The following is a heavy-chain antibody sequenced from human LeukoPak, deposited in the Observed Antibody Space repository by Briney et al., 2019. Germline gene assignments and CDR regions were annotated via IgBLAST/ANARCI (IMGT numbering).Heavy chain of an antibody. Sequence: GGSLRLSCAASGFTFSDYYMSWIRQAPGKGLEWVSAISGSGGSTYYADSVKGRFTISRDNSKNTLYLQMNSLRADGTAVYYCAKHKYTSSGYYIDYWGQGTRVTVSS. J-gene: IGHJ4*02. CDR3: AKHKYTSSGYYIDY. V-gene: IGHV3-23*01. CDR1: GFTFSDYY. CDR2: ISGSGGST. D-gene: IGHD6-13*01.